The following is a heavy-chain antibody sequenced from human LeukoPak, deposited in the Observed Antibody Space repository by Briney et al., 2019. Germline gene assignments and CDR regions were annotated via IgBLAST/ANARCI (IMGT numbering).Heavy chain of an antibody. Sequence: SETLSLTCTVSGSSTSSYTGRWLRQPAERGLEVIGRIYTSGSSNYNPSLKSRVTMSVDTSKNQFSLKLRSMTAEDTALYYCARGRSATMFDYWGQGTLVTVSS. V-gene: IGHV4-4*07. CDR1: GSSTSSYT. D-gene: IGHD3-10*01. CDR2: IYTSGSS. J-gene: IGHJ4*02. CDR3: ARGRSATMFDY.